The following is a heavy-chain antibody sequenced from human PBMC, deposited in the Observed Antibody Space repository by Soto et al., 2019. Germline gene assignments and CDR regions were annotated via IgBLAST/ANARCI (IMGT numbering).Heavy chain of an antibody. V-gene: IGHV1-2*02. CDR1: GYTFTEYY. Sequence: ASVKVSCKASGYTFTEYYIHWVRQAPGQGLEWMGWINPSSGATKSAQRFQGSVTMTRDTSITTAYMELTRLTSDDTAVYYCARGGCTDGVFTYYFDYWGQGTLVTSPQ. CDR3: ARGGCTDGVFTYYFDY. CDR2: INPSSGAT. J-gene: IGHJ4*02. D-gene: IGHD2-8*01.